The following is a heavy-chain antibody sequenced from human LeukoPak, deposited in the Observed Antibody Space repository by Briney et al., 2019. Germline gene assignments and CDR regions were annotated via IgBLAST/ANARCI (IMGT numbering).Heavy chain of an antibody. CDR3: ARVTPQKSTLYYFDY. J-gene: IGHJ4*02. CDR2: IYYSEST. V-gene: IGHV4-59*01. CDR1: GGSISSYY. Sequence: PSETLSLTCTVSGGSISSYYWSWIRQPPGKGLEWIGYIYYSESTNYNPSLKSRVTISVDTSKNQFSLKLSSVTAADTAVYYCARVTPQKSTLYYFDYWGQGTLVTVSS.